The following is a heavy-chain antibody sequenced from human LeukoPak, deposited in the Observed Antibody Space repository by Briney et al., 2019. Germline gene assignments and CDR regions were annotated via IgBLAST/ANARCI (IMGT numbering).Heavy chain of an antibody. CDR2: VFHSGTT. CDR3: ARRMATVTDAFDI. CDR1: GDSLTSNF. V-gene: IGHV4-59*08. J-gene: IGHJ3*02. D-gene: IGHD5-24*01. Sequence: SETLSLTCNVSGDSLTSNFWSWIRQAPGKGLEWIGYVFHSGTTNYSPSLKSRVTISLDTSKKQIYLRLASVTAADTALYYCARRMATVTDAFDIWGRGTMVSVSS.